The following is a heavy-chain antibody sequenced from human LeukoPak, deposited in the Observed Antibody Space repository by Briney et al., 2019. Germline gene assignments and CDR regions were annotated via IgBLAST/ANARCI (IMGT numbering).Heavy chain of an antibody. CDR1: GYTFIHYG. V-gene: IGHV1-18*01. CDR3: ARVTLHDYGSGRYAFDI. D-gene: IGHD3-10*01. Sequence: ASVKVSCKASGYTFIHYGITWVRQAPGQGLEWMGWVNAYNGDTNYGQNFQGRVTVTTDTSTSTGYMEVKSLRSDDTAVYYCARVTLHDYGSGRYAFDIWGQGTMVTVSS. J-gene: IGHJ3*02. CDR2: VNAYNGDT.